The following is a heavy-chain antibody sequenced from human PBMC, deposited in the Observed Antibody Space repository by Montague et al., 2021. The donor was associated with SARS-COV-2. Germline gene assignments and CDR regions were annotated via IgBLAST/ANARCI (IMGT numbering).Heavy chain of an antibody. D-gene: IGHD3-22*01. CDR2: IYYSGST. CDR1: GGSISSSSYY. CDR3: TSPTYYYDSSGSDAFDI. V-gene: IGHV4-39*01. Sequence: SETLSLTCTVSGGSISSSSYYWGWICQPPGKGLEWIGSIYYSGSTYYNPSLKSRVTISVDTSKNQFSLKLSSGTAADTAVYYCTSPTYYYDSSGSDAFDIWGQGTMVTVSS. J-gene: IGHJ3*02.